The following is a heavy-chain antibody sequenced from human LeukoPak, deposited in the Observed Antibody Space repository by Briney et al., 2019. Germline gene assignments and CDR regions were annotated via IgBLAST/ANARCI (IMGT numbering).Heavy chain of an antibody. D-gene: IGHD6-25*01. CDR1: GFTFSSYA. CDR2: ISGSGGST. Sequence: GESLRLSCAASGFTFSSYAMSWVRQAPGKGLEWVSAISGSGGSTYSADSVKGRFTISRDNAKNSLYLQMNSLTAEDTAVYYCTKGETQGPTPGFDPWGQGTLVTVSS. CDR3: TKGETQGPTPGFDP. V-gene: IGHV3-23*01. J-gene: IGHJ5*02.